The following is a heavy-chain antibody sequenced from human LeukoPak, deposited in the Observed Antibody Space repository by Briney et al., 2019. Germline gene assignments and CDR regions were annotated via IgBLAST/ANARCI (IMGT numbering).Heavy chain of an antibody. V-gene: IGHV3-30*02. CDR1: GFTFSSYG. CDR2: IRYDGSNK. CDR3: AKVPSSHYGDYRFDY. D-gene: IGHD4-17*01. Sequence: GGSLRLSSAASGFTFSSYGMHRVRQAPGKGLEWVAFIRYDGSNKYYADSVKGRFTISRDNSKNTLYLQMNSLRAEDTAVYYCAKVPSSHYGDYRFDYWGQGTLVTVSS. J-gene: IGHJ4*02.